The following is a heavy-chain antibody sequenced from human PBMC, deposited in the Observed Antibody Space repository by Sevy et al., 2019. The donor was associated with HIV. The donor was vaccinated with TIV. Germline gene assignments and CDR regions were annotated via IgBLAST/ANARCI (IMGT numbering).Heavy chain of an antibody. CDR3: ARAKDILVVPAASGDAFDI. V-gene: IGHV3-74*01. CDR1: GFTFSSYW. D-gene: IGHD2-2*01. Sequence: GGSLRLSCAASGFTFSSYWMHWVRQAPGKGLVWVSRINSDGSSTSYADSVKGRFTISRDNAKNTLYLQMNSLRAEDTAVYYCARAKDILVVPAASGDAFDIGGQGTMVTVSS. J-gene: IGHJ3*02. CDR2: INSDGSST.